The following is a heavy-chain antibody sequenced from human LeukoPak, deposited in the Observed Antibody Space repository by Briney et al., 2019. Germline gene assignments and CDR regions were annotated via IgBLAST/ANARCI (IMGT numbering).Heavy chain of an antibody. CDR1: GFTFSSYD. CDR3: ARGPGSSVYASAIDY. Sequence: PGGSLRLSCAASGFTFSSYDMHWVRQAPGKGLEWGAVIWHDGNNKDYADSVKGRFTISRDNSKNTLYLQMSTLRAEDTAVYYCARGPGSSVYASAIDYWGQGTLVTVSS. J-gene: IGHJ4*02. V-gene: IGHV3-33*01. D-gene: IGHD2-8*01. CDR2: IWHDGNNK.